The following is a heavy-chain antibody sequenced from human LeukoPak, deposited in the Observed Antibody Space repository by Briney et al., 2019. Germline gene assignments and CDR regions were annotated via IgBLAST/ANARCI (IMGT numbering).Heavy chain of an antibody. D-gene: IGHD3-22*01. CDR2: INHSGST. V-gene: IGHV4-34*01. CDR3: ARRLSSGYYRIFDY. CDR1: GFTFSDYY. Sequence: GSLRLSCAASGFTFSDYYMSWIRQAPGKGLEWIGEINHSGSTNYNPSLKSRVTISVDTSKNQFSLKLSSVTAAYSAVYYCARRLSSGYYRIFDYWGQGTLVTVSS. J-gene: IGHJ4*02.